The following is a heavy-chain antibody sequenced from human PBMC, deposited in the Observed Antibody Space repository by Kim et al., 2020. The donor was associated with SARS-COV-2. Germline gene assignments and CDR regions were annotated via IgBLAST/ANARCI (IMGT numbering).Heavy chain of an antibody. CDR1: GGSFSGYY. J-gene: IGHJ6*02. CDR2: INHSGST. Sequence: SETLSLTCAVYGGSFSGYYWSWIRQPPGKGLEWIGEINHSGSTNYNPSLKSRVTISVDTSKNQFSLKLSSVTAADTAVYYCARTVYYYGMDVWGQGTTVTVSS. D-gene: IGHD4-17*01. CDR3: ARTVYYYGMDV. V-gene: IGHV4-34*01.